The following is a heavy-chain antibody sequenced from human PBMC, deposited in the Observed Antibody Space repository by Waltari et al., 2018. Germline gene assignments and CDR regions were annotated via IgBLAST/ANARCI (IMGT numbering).Heavy chain of an antibody. V-gene: IGHV4-59*11. D-gene: IGHD3-22*01. CDR3: AGSGYDSPLF. CDR1: GGSISSHY. Sequence: QVQLQESGPGLVKPSETLSLTCTVSGGSISSHYWSWIRQPPGKGLEWIGYIYYSGSTNYNPSLKSRVTISIDTSKNQFSLKLSSVTAADTAVYYCAGSGYDSPLFWGQGTMVTVSS. CDR2: IYYSGST. J-gene: IGHJ3*01.